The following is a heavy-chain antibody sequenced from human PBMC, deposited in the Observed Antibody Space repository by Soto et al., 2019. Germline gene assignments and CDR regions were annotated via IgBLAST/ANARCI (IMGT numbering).Heavy chain of an antibody. CDR3: ASGGTTVNRRFDF. D-gene: IGHD4-4*01. J-gene: IGHJ4*02. Sequence: QVQVVQSGAEVKKPGSSVRVSCKASGGTSSSYAITWMRQAPGQGLEWLGGMITILDTTDYAQKFQGRVTFTADESTSTVYMELSSLTSEDTAVYYCASGGTTVNRRFDFWGQGTLVTVSS. CDR1: GGTSSSYA. CDR2: MITILDTT. V-gene: IGHV1-69*01.